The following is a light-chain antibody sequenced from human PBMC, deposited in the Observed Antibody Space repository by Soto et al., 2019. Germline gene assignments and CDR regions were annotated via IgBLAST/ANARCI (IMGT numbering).Light chain of an antibody. CDR2: EVS. J-gene: IGLJ1*01. CDR3: TSYTTNTALV. V-gene: IGLV2-14*01. Sequence: QSVLTQPASVSGSPGQSITISCTGTSSDVGTYNFVSWYQHHPGKAPKLIIYEVSNRPSGISDRFSGSKSGSTASLTIPGLQAEDEADYHCTSYTTNTALVFGTGTKVTVL. CDR1: SSDVGTYNF.